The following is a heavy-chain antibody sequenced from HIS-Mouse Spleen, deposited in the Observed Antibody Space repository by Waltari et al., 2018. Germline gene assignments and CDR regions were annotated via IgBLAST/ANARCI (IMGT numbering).Heavy chain of an antibody. CDR1: GFTSSSSP. CDR3: ANPKSVAAAPQYFQH. J-gene: IGHJ1*01. D-gene: IGHD2-2*01. Sequence: EVQLFESGGGLVQRGRSLRLSCAARGFTSSSSPMSWVRQAAGKGLEWVSAIRGSGGSTYYADSVKGRFTISRDNSKNTLYLQMNSLRAEDTAVYYCANPKSVAAAPQYFQHWGQGTLVTVSS. V-gene: IGHV3-23*01. CDR2: IRGSGGST.